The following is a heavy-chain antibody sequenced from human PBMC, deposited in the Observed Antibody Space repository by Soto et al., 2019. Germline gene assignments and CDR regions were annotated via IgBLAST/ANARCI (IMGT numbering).Heavy chain of an antibody. D-gene: IGHD3-22*01. CDR1: GGTFSSYA. CDR3: ARGSSRYYDSSGYYYDAFDI. Sequence: ASVKVSCKASGGTFSSYAISWVRQALGQGLEWMGGIIPILGIANYAQKFQGRVTITADKSTSTAYMELSSLRSEDTAVYYCARGSSRYYDSSGYYYDAFDIWGQGTMVTVSS. V-gene: IGHV1-69*10. CDR2: IIPILGIA. J-gene: IGHJ3*02.